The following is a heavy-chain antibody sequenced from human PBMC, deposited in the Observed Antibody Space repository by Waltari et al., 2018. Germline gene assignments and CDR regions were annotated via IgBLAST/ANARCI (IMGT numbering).Heavy chain of an antibody. V-gene: IGHV4-39*01. CDR3: ATYIGASVGTASFDV. CDR1: D. J-gene: IGHJ3*01. D-gene: IGHD5-12*01. Sequence: DWGGIRQPPGQGLEWIGTISYSGTTYNSPSLQSRVTISRDTSKNQLSLKLDSVTASDTAVYYCATYIGASVGTASFDVWGQGTMVTVSS. CDR2: ISYSGTT.